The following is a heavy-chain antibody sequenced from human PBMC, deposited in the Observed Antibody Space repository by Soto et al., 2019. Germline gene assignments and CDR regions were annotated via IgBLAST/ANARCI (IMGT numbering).Heavy chain of an antibody. V-gene: IGHV3-33*01. CDR1: GFTFSSYG. Sequence: GGSLRLSCAASGFTFSSYGMHWVRQAPGKGLEWVAVIWYDGSNKYYADSVKGRFTISRDNSKNTLYLQMNSLRAEDTAVYYCARDGRRYCSGGSCYSDYYYYGMDVWGQGTTVTVSS. D-gene: IGHD2-15*01. CDR3: ARDGRRYCSGGSCYSDYYYYGMDV. CDR2: IWYDGSNK. J-gene: IGHJ6*02.